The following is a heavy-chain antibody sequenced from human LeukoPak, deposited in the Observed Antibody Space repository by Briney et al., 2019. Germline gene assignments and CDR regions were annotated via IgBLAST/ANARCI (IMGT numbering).Heavy chain of an antibody. Sequence: ASVKVSCKASGYSFTSYGISWVRQAPGQGLERMRWISAYTGNTNYAQKLQGRVTMTTDTSTSTAYMELRSLRSDDTAVYYCARCPATLTTVTTFDYYYYMDVWGKGTTVTVSS. CDR1: GYSFTSYG. V-gene: IGHV1-18*01. CDR2: ISAYTGNT. D-gene: IGHD4-17*01. CDR3: ARCPATLTTVTTFDYYYYMDV. J-gene: IGHJ6*03.